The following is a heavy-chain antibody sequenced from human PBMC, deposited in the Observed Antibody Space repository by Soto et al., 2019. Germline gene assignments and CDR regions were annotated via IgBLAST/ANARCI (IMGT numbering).Heavy chain of an antibody. CDR2: IYYSGST. V-gene: IGHV4-59*01. Sequence: SETLSLTCTVSGGSISSYYWSWIRQPPGKGLEWIGYIYYSGSTNYNPSLKSRVTISVDTSKNQFSLKLSSVTAADTAVYYCARDRITMVRGQNYYYYYYMDVWGKGTTVTVSS. J-gene: IGHJ6*03. D-gene: IGHD3-10*01. CDR1: GGSISSYY. CDR3: ARDRITMVRGQNYYYYYYMDV.